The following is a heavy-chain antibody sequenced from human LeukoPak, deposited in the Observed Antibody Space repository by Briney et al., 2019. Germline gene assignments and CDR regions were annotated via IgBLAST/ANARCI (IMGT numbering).Heavy chain of an antibody. V-gene: IGHV3-21*01. J-gene: IGHJ6*03. CDR3: ARVMMGATVTTFHYYCMDV. Sequence: GGSLRLSCAACGFTFSHYSIDWVRQAPGKWLERVASITSSSSHIYYADSVKGRFTISRDNAKNELYLQMNSLRAEDTAIYYCARVMMGATVTTFHYYCMDVWGVGTTVTVSS. CDR2: ITSSSSHI. CDR1: GFTFSHYS. D-gene: IGHD4-11*01.